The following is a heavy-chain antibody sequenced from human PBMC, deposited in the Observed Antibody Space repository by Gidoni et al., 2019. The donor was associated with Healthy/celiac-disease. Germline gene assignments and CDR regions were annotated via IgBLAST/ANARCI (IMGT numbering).Heavy chain of an antibody. D-gene: IGHD3-10*01. CDR2: IIPIFGTA. Sequence: MGGIIPIFGTANYAQKFQGRVTITADESTSTAYMELSSLRSEDTAVYYCARDRGLVVRGTIYYYYGMDVWGQGTTVTVSS. CDR3: ARDRGLVVRGTIYYYYGMDV. J-gene: IGHJ6*02. V-gene: IGHV1-69*01.